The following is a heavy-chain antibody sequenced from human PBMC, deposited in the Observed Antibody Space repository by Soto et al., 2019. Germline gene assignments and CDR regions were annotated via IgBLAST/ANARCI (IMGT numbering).Heavy chain of an antibody. J-gene: IGHJ4*02. CDR3: ARDSREYNAYDYN. CDR2: IITITGFI. Sequence: EVHLVESGGGLVKPGGSLRLSCAASGFTFSSYSMNWVRQAPGKELEWVSIITITGFIDYADSVKGRFTISRDNAKSSLYLQMNSLRAEDTAVYYCARDSREYNAYDYNWGQGTLVTVSS. D-gene: IGHD5-12*01. CDR1: GFTFSSYS. V-gene: IGHV3-21*01.